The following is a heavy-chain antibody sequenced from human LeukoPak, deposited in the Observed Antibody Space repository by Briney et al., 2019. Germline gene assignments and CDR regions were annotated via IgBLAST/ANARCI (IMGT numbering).Heavy chain of an antibody. J-gene: IGHJ3*02. CDR2: MNPDRGDT. Sequence: ASVRVSCKASGYTFTDYYIHWVRQAPGQGLEWMAWMNPDRGDTNNAQKFQGRVTMSRDTSISTVYMELSRLRPDDTAVYYCARDWGVWSSDIWGQGTMATVST. CDR1: GYTFTDYY. D-gene: IGHD6-19*01. CDR3: ARDWGVWSSDI. V-gene: IGHV1-2*02.